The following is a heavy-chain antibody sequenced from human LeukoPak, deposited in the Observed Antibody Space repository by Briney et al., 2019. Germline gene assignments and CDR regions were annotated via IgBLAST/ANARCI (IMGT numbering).Heavy chain of an antibody. CDR3: ARDGIVVVPAAIGYYYYYMDV. V-gene: IGHV1-2*02. CDR1: GYTFTGYY. J-gene: IGHJ6*03. D-gene: IGHD2-2*02. Sequence: GASVKVSCKASGYTFTGYYMHWVRQAPGQGLEWMGWINPNSGGTNYAQKFQGRVTMTRDTSISTAYMELSRLRSDDTAVYYCARDGIVVVPAAIGYYYYYMDVWGKGTTVTVSS. CDR2: INPNSGGT.